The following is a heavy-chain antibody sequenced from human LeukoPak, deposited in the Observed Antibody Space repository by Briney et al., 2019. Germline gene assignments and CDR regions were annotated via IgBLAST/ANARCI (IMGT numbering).Heavy chain of an antibody. CDR2: IHYSGSA. D-gene: IGHD3-22*01. J-gene: IGHJ4*02. V-gene: IGHV4-39*01. Sequence: PSETLSLTCTASSGFIISSDYYWGWIRQSPGKGLEWIGSIHYSGSAYYSPSLKSRVTISVDTSKNQFSLKLNSVTAADTAVYYCARRPRSGYYLDYWGQGTLVTVSS. CDR3: ARRPRSGYYLDY. CDR1: SGFIISSDYY.